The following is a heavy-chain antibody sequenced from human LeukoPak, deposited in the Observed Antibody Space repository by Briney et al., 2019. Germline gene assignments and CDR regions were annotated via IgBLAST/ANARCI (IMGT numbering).Heavy chain of an antibody. CDR1: GGSISSSSYY. J-gene: IGHJ5*02. CDR3: ARLRTMVRGIPNWFDP. Sequence: SETLSLTCTVSGGSISSSSYYWGWIRRPPGKGLEWIGSIYYSGSTYYNPSLKSRVTISVDTSKNQFSLKLSSVTAADTAVYYCARLRTMVRGIPNWFDPWGQGTLVTVSS. D-gene: IGHD3-10*01. V-gene: IGHV4-39*01. CDR2: IYYSGST.